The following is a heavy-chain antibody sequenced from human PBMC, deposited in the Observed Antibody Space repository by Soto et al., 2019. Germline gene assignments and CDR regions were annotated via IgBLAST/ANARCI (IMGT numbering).Heavy chain of an antibody. CDR2: ISSDGGSS. CDR1: GFTLNNYA. V-gene: IGHV3-64*04. CDR3: VIDVPNDVYPYDY. Sequence: GGSLRLSCSASGFTLNNYAMHWVRQAPGKGLEYVSAISSDGGSSYYADSVKGRFTISRDISKSTLSLQMNNLKVEDTAVYYCVIDVPNDVYPYDYWGHGTLVTVSS. J-gene: IGHJ4*01. D-gene: IGHD2-8*01.